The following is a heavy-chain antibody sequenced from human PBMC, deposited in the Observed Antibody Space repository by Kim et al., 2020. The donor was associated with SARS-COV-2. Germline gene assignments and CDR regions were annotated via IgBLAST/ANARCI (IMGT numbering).Heavy chain of an antibody. D-gene: IGHD2-2*01. CDR2: ISYDGSNK. CDR1: GFTFSSYG. CDR3: AKDFVVVPAAILYYGMDV. Sequence: GGYLRLSCAASGFTFSSYGMHWVRQAPGKGLEWVAVISYDGSNKYYADSVKGRFTISRDNSKNTLYLQMNSLRAEDTAVYYCAKDFVVVPAAILYYGMDVWGQGTTVTVSS. J-gene: IGHJ6*02. V-gene: IGHV3-30*18.